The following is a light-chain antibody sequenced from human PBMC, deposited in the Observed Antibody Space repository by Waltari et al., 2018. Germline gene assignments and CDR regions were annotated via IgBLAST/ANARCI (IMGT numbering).Light chain of an antibody. CDR2: DAS. J-gene: IGKJ2*02. CDR3: QQSYRTPCT. Sequence: DIQMTQSPSSLSASVGDRVTITCRASQSISNYLNWYQQKPGKAPKLLIYDASSLQSGVPSRFSVSGSGTDFTLTISSLQPEDFATYYCQQSYRTPCTFGQGTKLEIK. V-gene: IGKV1-39*01. CDR1: QSISNY.